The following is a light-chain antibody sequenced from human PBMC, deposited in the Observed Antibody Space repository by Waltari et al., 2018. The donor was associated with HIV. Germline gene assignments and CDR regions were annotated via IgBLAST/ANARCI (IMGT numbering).Light chain of an antibody. J-gene: IGKJ2*01. CDR2: WAS. V-gene: IGKV4-1*01. CDR3: QQYYSTPYT. Sequence: DIVMTQSPDSLTVFLGERATINCKSSQSVLYSSNNKNYLAWYQQKAGNPPKLLIYWASTRESGVPDRFSASGSGTDFSLTISSLQAEDVAVYYCQQYYSTPYTFGQGTKLEIK. CDR1: QSVLYSSNNKNY.